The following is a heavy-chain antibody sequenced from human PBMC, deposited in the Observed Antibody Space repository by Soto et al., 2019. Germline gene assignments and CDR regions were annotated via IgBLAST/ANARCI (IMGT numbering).Heavy chain of an antibody. V-gene: IGHV1-18*01. CDR2: ISDYNGNT. Sequence: QVQLVQSGAEVKRAGASVKVSCKASGYTFSSYGLSWVRQAPGQGLEWMGWISDYNGNTHYAQKFQGRVSMTTETSTRTAYMELRSLRSDDTAVYFCAREGYYSGSGTYSPPRYYGMDVWGQGTTVTVSS. D-gene: IGHD3-10*01. CDR3: AREGYYSGSGTYSPPRYYGMDV. J-gene: IGHJ6*02. CDR1: GYTFSSYG.